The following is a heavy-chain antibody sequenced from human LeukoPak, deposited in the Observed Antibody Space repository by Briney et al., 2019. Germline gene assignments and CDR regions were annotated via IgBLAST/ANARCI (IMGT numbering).Heavy chain of an antibody. CDR3: AKDRPYYDPFDY. J-gene: IGHJ4*02. D-gene: IGHD3-22*01. CDR2: ISGSGGST. Sequence: GGSLRLSCAASGFTFSNYGMSWVRQTPGKGLEWVSGISGSGGSTYYADSVKGRFTISRDNSKNTLYLQMNSLRAEDTAIYYCAKDRPYYDPFDYWGQGTLVTVSS. CDR1: GFTFSNYG. V-gene: IGHV3-23*01.